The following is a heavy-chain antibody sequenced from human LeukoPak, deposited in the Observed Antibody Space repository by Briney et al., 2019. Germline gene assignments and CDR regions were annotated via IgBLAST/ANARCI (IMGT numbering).Heavy chain of an antibody. CDR2: IYYSGST. CDR1: GGSISSSSYY. D-gene: IGHD3-10*01. CDR3: ARQVGDTYYYGSGSYKVDY. J-gene: IGHJ4*02. Sequence: SETLSLTCTVSGGSISSSSYYWGWIRQPPGKGLEWIESIYYSGSTYYNPSLKSRVTISVDTSKNQFSLKLSSVTAADTAVYYCARQVGDTYYYGSGSYKVDYWGQGTLVTVSS. V-gene: IGHV4-39*01.